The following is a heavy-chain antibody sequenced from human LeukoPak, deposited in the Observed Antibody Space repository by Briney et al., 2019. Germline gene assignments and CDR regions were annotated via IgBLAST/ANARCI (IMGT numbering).Heavy chain of an antibody. J-gene: IGHJ4*02. CDR1: GFTFSSYE. CDR3: ARDYPGYSGYFD. CDR2: ISSNGGST. Sequence: PGGSLRLSCAASGFTFSSYEMNWVRQAPGKGLEYVSAISSNGGSTYYANSVKGRFTISRDNSKNTLYLQMGSLRAEDMAVYYCARDYPGYSGYFDWGQGTLVTVSS. D-gene: IGHD5-12*01. V-gene: IGHV3-64*01.